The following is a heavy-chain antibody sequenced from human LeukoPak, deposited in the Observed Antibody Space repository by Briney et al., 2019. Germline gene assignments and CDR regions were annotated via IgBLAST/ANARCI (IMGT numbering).Heavy chain of an antibody. V-gene: IGHV3-74*01. Sequence: PGGSLRLSCAASGFTFSTYWMHWVRQAPGKGLVWVSRIKSDGNNILYGDSVKGRFTISRDNSKNTLYLQMNSLRAEDTAVYYCASYILGDYYDSSGYYTAFDIWGQGTMVTVSS. CDR3: ASYILGDYYDSSGYYTAFDI. CDR1: GFTFSTYW. J-gene: IGHJ3*02. CDR2: IKSDGNNI. D-gene: IGHD3-22*01.